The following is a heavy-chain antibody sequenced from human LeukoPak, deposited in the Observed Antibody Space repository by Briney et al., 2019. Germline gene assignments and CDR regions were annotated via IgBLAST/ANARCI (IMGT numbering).Heavy chain of an antibody. CDR3: ARHGPTTMVRGVPDYYMDV. CDR1: GGSISSYY. Sequence: PSETLSLTCTVSGGSISSYYWSWIRQPPGKGLEWIGYIYYSGSTNHNPSLKSRVTISVDTSKNQFSLKLSSVTAADTAVYYCARHGPTTMVRGVPDYYMDVWGKGTTVTVSS. CDR2: IYYSGST. J-gene: IGHJ6*03. D-gene: IGHD3-10*01. V-gene: IGHV4-59*08.